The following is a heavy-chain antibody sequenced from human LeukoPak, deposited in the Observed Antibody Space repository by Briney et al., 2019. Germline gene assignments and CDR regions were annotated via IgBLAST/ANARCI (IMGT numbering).Heavy chain of an antibody. V-gene: IGHV4-59*08. J-gene: IGHJ4*02. D-gene: IGHD6-13*01. CDR1: GGSISSYY. CDR2: IYYSGST. Sequence: NPSETLSLTCTVSGGSISSYYWSWIRQPPGKGLEWIGYIYYSGSTNYNPSLKSRVTISVGTSKNQFSLKLSSVTAADTAVYYCARSIAAAGAAAYWGQGTLVTVSS. CDR3: ARSIAAAGAAAY.